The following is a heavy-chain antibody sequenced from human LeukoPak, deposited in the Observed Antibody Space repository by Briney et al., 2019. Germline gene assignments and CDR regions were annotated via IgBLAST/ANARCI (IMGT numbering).Heavy chain of an antibody. V-gene: IGHV3-11*04. CDR3: ARWSVLLWFGEFDP. J-gene: IGHJ5*02. Sequence: KPGGSLRLSCAASGFTFSDYYMSRIRQAPGKGLEWVSYISSSGSTMYYADSVKGRFTISRDNAKNSLYLQMNSLRAEDTAVYYCARWSVLLWFGEFDPWGQGTLVTVSS. CDR2: ISSSGSTM. D-gene: IGHD3-10*01. CDR1: GFTFSDYY.